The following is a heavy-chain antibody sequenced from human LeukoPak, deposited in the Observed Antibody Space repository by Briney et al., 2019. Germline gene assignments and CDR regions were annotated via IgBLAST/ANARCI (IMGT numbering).Heavy chain of an antibody. CDR1: GGSISSYY. CDR3: ARDDVPARWNHGMDV. J-gene: IGHJ6*02. D-gene: IGHD2-2*01. V-gene: IGHV4-4*07. Sequence: PSETLSLTCSVSGGSISSYYWSWIRQPAGKGLEWIGRIYTSGSTKYNPSLKSRVTMSVDRSKNQFSLKLSSVTAADTAVYYCARDDVPARWNHGMDVWGQGTTVTVSS. CDR2: IYTSGST.